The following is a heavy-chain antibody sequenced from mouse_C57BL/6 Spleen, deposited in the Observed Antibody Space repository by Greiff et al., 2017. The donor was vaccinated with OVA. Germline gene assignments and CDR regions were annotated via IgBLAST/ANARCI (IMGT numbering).Heavy chain of an antibody. CDR2: IVPGSGST. Sequence: QVQLKQSGAELMKPGASVKLSCKATGYTFTGYWIEWVKQRPGHGLEWIGEIVPGSGSTNYNEKFKGKATFTADTSSNTAYMQLSSLTTEDSAIYYCARWGFYYGNSWFAYWGQGTLVTVSA. V-gene: IGHV1-9*01. D-gene: IGHD2-1*01. CDR1: GYTFTGYW. J-gene: IGHJ3*01. CDR3: ARWGFYYGNSWFAY.